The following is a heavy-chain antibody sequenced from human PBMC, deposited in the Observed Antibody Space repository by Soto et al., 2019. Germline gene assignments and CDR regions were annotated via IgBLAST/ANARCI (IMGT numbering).Heavy chain of an antibody. V-gene: IGHV3-9*01. CDR3: AVVAATHQHGVFDY. J-gene: IGHJ4*02. D-gene: IGHD2-15*01. Sequence: GGSLRLSCAASGFTFDDYAMHWVRQAPGKGLEWVSGISWNSGSIGYADSVKGRFTISRDNAKNSLYLQMNSLRAEDTALYYCAVVAATHQHGVFDYWGQGTLVTVSS. CDR2: ISWNSGSI. CDR1: GFTFDDYA.